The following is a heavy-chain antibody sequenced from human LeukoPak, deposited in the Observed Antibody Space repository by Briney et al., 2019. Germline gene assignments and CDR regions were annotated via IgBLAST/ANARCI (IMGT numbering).Heavy chain of an antibody. J-gene: IGHJ4*02. V-gene: IGHV1-18*01. CDR3: ASEGWFGELYASPFDY. Sequence: ASVKVSCKASGYTFTSYGISWVRQAPGQGLEWMGWISAYNGNTNYAQKLQGRVTMTTDTSTSTAYMELRSLRSDDTAVYYCASEGWFGELYASPFDYWGQGTLVTVSS. D-gene: IGHD3-10*01. CDR1: GYTFTSYG. CDR2: ISAYNGNT.